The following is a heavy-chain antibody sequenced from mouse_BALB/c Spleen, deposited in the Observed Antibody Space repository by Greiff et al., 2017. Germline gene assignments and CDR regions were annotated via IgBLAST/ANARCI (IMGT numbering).Heavy chain of an antibody. V-gene: IGHV5-12-2*01. D-gene: IGHD2-4*01. J-gene: IGHJ3*01. CDR1: GFTFSSYT. Sequence: EVKLVESGGGLVQPGGSLKLSCAASGFTFSSYTMSWVRQTPEKRLEWVAYISNGGGSTYYPDTVKGRFTISRDNAKNTLYLQMSSLKSEDTAMYYCARGDYYDYDGFAYWGQGTLVTVSA. CDR2: ISNGGGST. CDR3: ARGDYYDYDGFAY.